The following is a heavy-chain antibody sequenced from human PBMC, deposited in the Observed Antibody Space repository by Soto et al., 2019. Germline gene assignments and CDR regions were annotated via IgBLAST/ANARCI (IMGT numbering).Heavy chain of an antibody. CDR1: GGSISNYY. CDR2: IHYSGST. J-gene: IGHJ4*02. Sequence: PSETLFLTCAVSGGSISNYYWSWIRQAPGKGLEWIGYIHYSGSTDYNPSLKSRVTISVDTSKKQLSLKLSSVTAADTAVYYCARGGTRDSSWAGCFDYWGQGTLVTVS. CDR3: ARGGTRDSSWAGCFDY. D-gene: IGHD6-13*01. V-gene: IGHV4-59*01.